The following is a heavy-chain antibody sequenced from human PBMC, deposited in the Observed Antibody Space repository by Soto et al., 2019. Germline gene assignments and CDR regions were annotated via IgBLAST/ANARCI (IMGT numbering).Heavy chain of an antibody. CDR2: TYYKSKWYN. V-gene: IGHV6-1*01. Sequence: SQTLSLTRALSGDSASSSSAAGNWVRQSPSRGLEWLGRTYYKSKWYNDYAVSVKGRITINPDTSKNHFSLQLNSVTPEDTAVYYCARENMGTIFGVVVIPHFDYWGQGTLVTVSS. D-gene: IGHD3-3*01. CDR1: GDSASSSSAA. CDR3: ARENMGTIFGVVVIPHFDY. J-gene: IGHJ4*02.